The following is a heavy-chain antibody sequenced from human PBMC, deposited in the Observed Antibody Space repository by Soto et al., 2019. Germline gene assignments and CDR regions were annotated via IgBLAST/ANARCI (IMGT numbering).Heavy chain of an antibody. D-gene: IGHD3-9*01. J-gene: IGHJ6*04. V-gene: IGHV3-21*01. Sequence: GGSLRLSYAASGFTFSSYSMNWVRQAPGKGLEWVSSISSSSSYICYADSVKGRFTISRDNAKNSLYLQMNSLRAEDTAVYYCARSDILTGYYLDVWGKGTTVTVSS. CDR3: ARSDILTGYYLDV. CDR2: ISSSSSYI. CDR1: GFTFSSYS.